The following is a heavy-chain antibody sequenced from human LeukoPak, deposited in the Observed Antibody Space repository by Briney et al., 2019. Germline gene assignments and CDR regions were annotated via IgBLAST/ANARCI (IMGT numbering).Heavy chain of an antibody. V-gene: IGHV3-9*01. J-gene: IGHJ5*02. Sequence: GGSLRLSCAASGFTFDDYAMHWVRQAPGKGLEWVSGISWTGGSIGYADSVKGRFTISRDNAKNSLYLQMNSLRAEDTALYYCAKEPEGFDPWGQGTLVTVSS. CDR1: GFTFDDYA. CDR3: AKEPEGFDP. CDR2: ISWTGGSI.